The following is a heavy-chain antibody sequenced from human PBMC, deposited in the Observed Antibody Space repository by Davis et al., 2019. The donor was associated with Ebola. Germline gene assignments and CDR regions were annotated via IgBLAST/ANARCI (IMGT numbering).Heavy chain of an antibody. CDR2: IIPIFGTA. Sequence: SAKVSCKASGRTFSSYAISWVRQAPGQGLEWMGGIIPIFGTANYAQKFQGRVTITADKSTSTAYMELSSLRSEDTAVYYCARAGGGNSYYFDYWGQGTLVTVSS. V-gene: IGHV1-69*06. J-gene: IGHJ4*02. D-gene: IGHD4-23*01. CDR1: GRTFSSYA. CDR3: ARAGGGNSYYFDY.